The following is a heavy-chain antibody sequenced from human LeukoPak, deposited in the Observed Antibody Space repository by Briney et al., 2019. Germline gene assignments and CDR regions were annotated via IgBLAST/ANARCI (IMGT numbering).Heavy chain of an antibody. J-gene: IGHJ4*02. CDR3: ARGFSSSWSGNDY. D-gene: IGHD6-13*01. CDR2: ISSSPTTI. CDR1: GFTFSSFS. Sequence: GGSLRLSCAASGFTFSSFSMNWVRQAPGKGLEWVSYISSSPTTIYYADSVKGRFTIPRDNAKKSLYLQMNSLRAEDTAVYYCARGFSSSWSGNDYWGQGTLVTVSS. V-gene: IGHV3-48*01.